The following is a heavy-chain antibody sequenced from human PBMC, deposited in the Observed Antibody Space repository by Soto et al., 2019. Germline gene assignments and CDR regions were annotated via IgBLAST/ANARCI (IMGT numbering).Heavy chain of an antibody. CDR1: GGSISSGGYY. J-gene: IGHJ6*02. V-gene: IGHV4-31*03. D-gene: IGHD3-10*01. Sequence: SETLSLTCTVSGGSISSGGYYWSWIRQHPGKGLGWIGYIYYSGSTYYNPSLKSRVTISVDTSKNQFSLKLSSVTAADTAVYYCARSVKTEWFGELLNYYYGMDVWGQGTTVTVSS. CDR2: IYYSGST. CDR3: ARSVKTEWFGELLNYYYGMDV.